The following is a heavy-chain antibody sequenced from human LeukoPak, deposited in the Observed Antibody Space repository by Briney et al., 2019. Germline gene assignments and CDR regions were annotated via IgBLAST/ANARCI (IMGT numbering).Heavy chain of an antibody. CDR1: GLTFGDHA. Sequence: GGSLRLSCTASGLTFGDHARSWVRQAPGKGLEWVGFIRSKAYRGTTEYAASGKGRFSISRDESNSLAYLQMNSLKSEDTAVYYCTRGPILLWIHNGMDVWGQGTTVTVSS. CDR3: TRGPILLWIHNGMDV. D-gene: IGHD3-10*01. CDR2: IRSKAYRGTT. J-gene: IGHJ6*02. V-gene: IGHV3-49*04.